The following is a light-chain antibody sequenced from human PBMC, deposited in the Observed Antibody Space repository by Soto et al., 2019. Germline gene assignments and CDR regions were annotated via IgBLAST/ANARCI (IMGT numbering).Light chain of an antibody. J-gene: IGKJ5*01. CDR1: QSVSSSY. CDR2: GAS. Sequence: IGLKQSPGTLSLSPGERATLSCRASQSVSSSYLAWYQQKPGQAPRLLIYGASSRATGIPDRFSGSGSGTDFTLTISRLEPEDFAVYYCQQYGSSPPITFGQRTRLEV. V-gene: IGKV3-20*01. CDR3: QQYGSSPPIT.